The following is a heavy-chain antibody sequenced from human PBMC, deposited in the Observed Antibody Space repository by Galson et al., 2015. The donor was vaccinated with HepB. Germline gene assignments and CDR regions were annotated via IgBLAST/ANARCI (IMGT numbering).Heavy chain of an antibody. D-gene: IGHD3-22*01. V-gene: IGHV3-23*01. CDR3: AKSLRYYYDLPLDY. J-gene: IGHJ4*02. Sequence: SLRLSCAASGFTFSSYAMTWVRQAPGKGLEWVSAISSSGGTTYYADSVKGRFTISRDNSLDTLYLQMNSLRAEDSAVYYCAKSLRYYYDLPLDYWGQGTLATVSS. CDR2: ISSSGGTT. CDR1: GFTFSSYA.